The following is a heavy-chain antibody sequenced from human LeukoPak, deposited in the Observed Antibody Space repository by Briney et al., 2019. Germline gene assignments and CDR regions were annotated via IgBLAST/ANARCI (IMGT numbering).Heavy chain of an antibody. CDR2: ISSSSSTI. CDR3: VRGFDAYLGFDI. D-gene: IGHD3-16*01. J-gene: IGHJ3*02. CDR1: GFTFSSYS. V-gene: IGHV3-48*04. Sequence: GGSLRLSCAASGFTFSSYSMNWVRQAPGKGLEWVSYISSSSSTIYYADSVKGRFAISRDNAKNSLYLQMSSLRAEDTAVYYCVRGFDAYLGFDIWGQGTVVTVSS.